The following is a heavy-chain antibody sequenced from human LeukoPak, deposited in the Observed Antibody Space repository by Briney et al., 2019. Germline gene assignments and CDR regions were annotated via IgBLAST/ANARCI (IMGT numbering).Heavy chain of an antibody. D-gene: IGHD3-10*01. CDR3: ARVAYYGSGKLYYFDY. CDR1: GYSFTSYW. Sequence: GESLKISCKGSGYSFTSYWIGWVRQMPGKGLEWMGIIYPGDSDTRYSPSFQGQVTISADKSISTAYLQWSSLKASDTAMYYCARVAYYGSGKLYYFDYWGQGTLVTVSS. CDR2: IYPGDSDT. V-gene: IGHV5-51*01. J-gene: IGHJ4*02.